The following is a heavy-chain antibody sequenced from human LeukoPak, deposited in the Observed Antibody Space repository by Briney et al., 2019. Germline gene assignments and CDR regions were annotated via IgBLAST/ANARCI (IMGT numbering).Heavy chain of an antibody. CDR1: GYTFTTDW. CDR2: IYTDDSDT. D-gene: IGHD3-10*01. Sequence: GESLKISCQASGYTFTTDWIGWVRQMPGKVLECMGIIYTDDSDTTYSPSFQGQVTISADKSFSTAYLQWSSLKASDTAIYYSARLGGDTYDFGSASYPNWYFDLWGRGTLVTVSS. V-gene: IGHV5-51*01. CDR3: ARLGGDTYDFGSASYPNWYFDL. J-gene: IGHJ2*01.